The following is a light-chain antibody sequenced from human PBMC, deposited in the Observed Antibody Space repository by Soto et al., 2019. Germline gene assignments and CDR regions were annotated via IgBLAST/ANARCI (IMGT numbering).Light chain of an antibody. CDR3: QSYDNNLSGWV. CDR1: SSNIGAGYD. CDR2: DNI. Sequence: QSVLTQPPSVSGAPGQRVTISCTGSSSNIGAGYDVHWYQQLPGTAPKPLITDNITRPSGVPDRFSGSKSGSSASLAITGLQAEDEADYYCQSYDNNLSGWVFGGGTKLTVL. J-gene: IGLJ3*02. V-gene: IGLV1-40*01.